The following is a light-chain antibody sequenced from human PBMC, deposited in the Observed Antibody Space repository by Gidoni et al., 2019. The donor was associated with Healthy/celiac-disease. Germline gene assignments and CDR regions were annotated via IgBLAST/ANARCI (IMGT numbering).Light chain of an antibody. V-gene: IGKV3-20*01. CDR1: QSVSRNY. Sequence: EIVFTQSPGTLSLSPGERATLSCRASQSVSRNYLAWYQQKPGQAPRLLIYGASSRATGIPDRFSGSGSGTDFTRTISRLEPEDFAVYYCQQYGSSPYTFGQGTKLEIK. CDR3: QQYGSSPYT. J-gene: IGKJ2*01. CDR2: GAS.